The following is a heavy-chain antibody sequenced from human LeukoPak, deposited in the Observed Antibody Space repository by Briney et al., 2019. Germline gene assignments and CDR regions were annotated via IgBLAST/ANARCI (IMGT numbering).Heavy chain of an antibody. Sequence: SETLSLTCAVYGGSFSGYYWSWSRQPPGKGLEWIGEINHSGSTIYNPSLKSRVTISVDTSKHQFSLNLSSVTAADTAVYYCARCLDEAASTPGAFEAPSDAFHIWGQGTMVTVSS. J-gene: IGHJ3*02. CDR3: ARCLDEAASTPGAFEAPSDAFHI. CDR2: INHSGST. D-gene: IGHD6-13*01. V-gene: IGHV4-34*01. CDR1: GGSFSGYY.